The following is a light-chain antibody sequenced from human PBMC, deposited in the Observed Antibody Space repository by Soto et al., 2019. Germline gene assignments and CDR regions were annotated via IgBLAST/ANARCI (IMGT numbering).Light chain of an antibody. J-gene: IGLJ1*01. CDR2: TNN. CDR3: AAWDDSLNGHV. V-gene: IGLV1-44*01. Sequence: QAVVTQPPSASGTPGQRVTISCSGSSSNVGSNTVSWFQQLPGTAPKPLIYTNNQRPSGVPDRFSGSKSGTSASLAISGLQSEDEADYYCAAWDDSLNGHVFGTGTKLTVL. CDR1: SSNVGSNT.